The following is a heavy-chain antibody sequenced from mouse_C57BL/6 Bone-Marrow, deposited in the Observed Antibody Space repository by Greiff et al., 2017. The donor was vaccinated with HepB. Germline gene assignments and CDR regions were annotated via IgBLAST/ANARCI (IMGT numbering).Heavy chain of an antibody. V-gene: IGHV1-69*01. J-gene: IGHJ2*01. Sequence: QVQLQQPGAELVMPGASVKLSCKASGYTFTSYWMHWVKQRPGQGLEWIGEIDPSDSYTNYNQKFKGKSTLTVDKSSSTAYMQLSSLTSEDSAVYYWARAFLDDWGQGTTRTVSS. CDR3: ARAFLDD. CDR1: GYTFTSYW. CDR2: IDPSDSYT.